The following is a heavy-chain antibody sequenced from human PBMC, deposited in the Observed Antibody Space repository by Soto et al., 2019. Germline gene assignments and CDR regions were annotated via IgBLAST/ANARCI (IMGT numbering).Heavy chain of an antibody. Sequence: DVQLVETGGGWIQPGGSLRISCAASGFIVSSSYMSWVRQAPGKGLEWVSVIYSDGRTYYADSVKGRFTISRDNSKNTLYLQMNSLSAEDTAVYYCARCSGWYGQCYFDCWGQGTLVTVSS. J-gene: IGHJ4*02. V-gene: IGHV3-53*02. CDR2: IYSDGRT. D-gene: IGHD6-13*01. CDR3: ARCSGWYGQCYFDC. CDR1: GFIVSSSY.